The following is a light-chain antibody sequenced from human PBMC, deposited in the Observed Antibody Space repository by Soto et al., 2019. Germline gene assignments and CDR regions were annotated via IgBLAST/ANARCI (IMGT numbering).Light chain of an antibody. CDR2: DAT. CDR3: QVWASTAEFFV. CDR1: KIGSKI. V-gene: IGLV3-21*02. Sequence: SYGLAQPPSVSGAPGQTAKITCGGDKIGSKIVHWYKQRPGQAPVAVVFDATDRPSGIPDRISASRSGDTATLTISRVDAGDEADYYCQVWASTAEFFVFGSGTKVTVL. J-gene: IGLJ1*01.